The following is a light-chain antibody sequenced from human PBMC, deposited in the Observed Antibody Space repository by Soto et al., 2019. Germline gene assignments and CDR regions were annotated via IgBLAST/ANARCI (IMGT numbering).Light chain of an antibody. Sequence: EIVLTQSPDTLSLSPGERATLSCRASQSISSSYLAWFQQKPGQAPRLLIYGASIRATGIPDRFTGSGSGTDFTLTISRLEPEDSAVYYCQLYGSSPMYTFGRGTRLELK. J-gene: IGKJ2*01. CDR3: QLYGSSPMYT. CDR2: GAS. CDR1: QSISSSY. V-gene: IGKV3-20*01.